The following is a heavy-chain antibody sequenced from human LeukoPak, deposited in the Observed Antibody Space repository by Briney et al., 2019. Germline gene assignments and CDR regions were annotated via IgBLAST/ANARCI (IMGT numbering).Heavy chain of an antibody. CDR3: ARIHPGKDAFDI. V-gene: IGHV2-70*04. CDR1: GFSLSTSGMG. J-gene: IGHJ3*02. D-gene: IGHD1-26*01. Sequence: SGPTLVNPTQTLTLTCTFSGFSLSTSGMGASWIRQPPKMALEWLARIDWDDDKFYSTSLKTRLTISKDTSKIQVVLTMTNMDPVDTATYYCARIHPGKDAFDIWGQGTMVTVSS. CDR2: IDWDDDK.